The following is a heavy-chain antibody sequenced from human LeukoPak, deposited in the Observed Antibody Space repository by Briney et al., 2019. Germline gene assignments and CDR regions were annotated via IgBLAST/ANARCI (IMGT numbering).Heavy chain of an antibody. Sequence: GESLRISCRGSGYSFTSYWIGWVRQMPGKGLEWMGIIFPDDSDTRYSPSFQGQVTISADKSISTAYLQWSSLKASDTAMYYCARQGSSWYPLSADSWGQGTRVTVSS. J-gene: IGHJ5*01. CDR1: GYSFTSYW. D-gene: IGHD6-13*01. CDR3: ARQGSSWYPLSADS. V-gene: IGHV5-51*01. CDR2: IFPDDSDT.